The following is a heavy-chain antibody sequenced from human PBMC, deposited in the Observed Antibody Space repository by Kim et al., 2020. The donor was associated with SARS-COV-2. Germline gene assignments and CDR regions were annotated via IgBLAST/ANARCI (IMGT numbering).Heavy chain of an antibody. V-gene: IGHV3-30*18. J-gene: IGHJ4*02. CDR2: ISYDGSNK. Sequence: GGSLRLSCAAAGFTFSSYGMHWVRQAPGKGLGWVAVISYDGSNKYYADSVKGRFTISRDNSKNTLYLQMNSLRAEDTGVYDCAKDGGNSGGGVDYWGQG. D-gene: IGHD3-16*01. CDR1: GFTFSSYG. CDR3: AKDGGNSGGGVDY.